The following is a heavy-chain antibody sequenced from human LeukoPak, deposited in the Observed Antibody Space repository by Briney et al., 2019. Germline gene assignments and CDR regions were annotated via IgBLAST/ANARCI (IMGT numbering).Heavy chain of an antibody. CDR2: ISWNSGSI. CDR1: GFTFDDYA. Sequence: GRSLRLSCAASGFTFDDYAMHWVRQAPGKGLEWVSGISWNSGSIGYADSVKGRFTISRDNAKNSLYLQMNSLRAEDMALYHCAKSNTAMVTDPFDYWGQGTLVTVSS. D-gene: IGHD5-18*01. J-gene: IGHJ4*02. CDR3: AKSNTAMVTDPFDY. V-gene: IGHV3-9*03.